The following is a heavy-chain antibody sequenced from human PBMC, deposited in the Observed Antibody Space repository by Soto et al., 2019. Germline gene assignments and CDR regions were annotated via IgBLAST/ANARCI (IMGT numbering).Heavy chain of an antibody. CDR1: GGSVISYY. CDR3: ARRIVANETFDQ. D-gene: IGHD5-12*01. V-gene: IGHV4-59*08. J-gene: IGHJ4*02. CDR2: IYYAGST. Sequence: SETLSLTCTVSGGSVISYYWSWIRQPPGRGLEWIGFIYYAGSTKYNPSLNSRVTIAVDTSKNQFSLTVTSVTAADTAVYYCARRIVANETFDQWGQGTMVTVSS.